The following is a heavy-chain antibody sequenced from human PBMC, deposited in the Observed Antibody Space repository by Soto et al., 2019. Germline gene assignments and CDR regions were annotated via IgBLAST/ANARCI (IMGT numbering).Heavy chain of an antibody. CDR1: GGSISSYY. CDR3: ARDSTTWITTYYYYGMDV. D-gene: IGHD1-1*01. Sequence: ASETLSLTCTVSGGSISSYYWSWIRQPAGKGLEWIGRIYTSGSTNYNPSLKSRVTMSVDTSKNQFSLKLSSVTAADTAVYYCARDSTTWITTYYYYGMDVWGQGTTVTVSS. J-gene: IGHJ6*02. V-gene: IGHV4-4*07. CDR2: IYTSGST.